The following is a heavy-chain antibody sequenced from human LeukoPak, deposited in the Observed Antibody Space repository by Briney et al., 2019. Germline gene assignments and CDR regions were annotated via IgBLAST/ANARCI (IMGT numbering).Heavy chain of an antibody. D-gene: IGHD6-13*01. CDR1: GGSVSSGSYY. V-gene: IGHV4-61*01. Sequence: KTSETLSLTCTVSGGSVSSGSYYWSWIRQPPGKGLEWIGYIYYSGSTNYNPSLKSRVTISVDTSKNQFSLKLSSVTAADTAVYYCAGSYSSSWYRNYWGQGTLVTVSS. CDR2: IYYSGST. CDR3: AGSYSSSWYRNY. J-gene: IGHJ4*02.